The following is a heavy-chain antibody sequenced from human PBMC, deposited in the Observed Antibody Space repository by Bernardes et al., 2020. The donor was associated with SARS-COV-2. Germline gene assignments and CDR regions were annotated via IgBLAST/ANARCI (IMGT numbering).Heavy chain of an antibody. D-gene: IGHD2-15*01. J-gene: IGHJ5*02. CDR1: GFTVTNNY. CDR3: ARGILYINWFWFDA. CDR2: IYVGDKT. V-gene: IGHV3-53*01. Sequence: GGSLRLSCAASGFTVTNNYMTWVRKAPGKGLEWVSVIYVGDKTYYADSVKGRFTISRDSSENTLYLQMDSLRAEDTAVYYCARGILYINWFWFDAWGQGTLVTVSS.